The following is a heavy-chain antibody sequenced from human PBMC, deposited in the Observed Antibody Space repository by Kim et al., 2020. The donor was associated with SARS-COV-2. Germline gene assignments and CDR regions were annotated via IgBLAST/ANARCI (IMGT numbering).Heavy chain of an antibody. D-gene: IGHD1-7*01. CDR3: AILDGTSTDDY. CDR2: T. Sequence: TYSHPPLKSRVTRSVDTSKNQFSLKLSSVTAADTAVYYCAILDGTSTDDYWGQGTLVTVSS. J-gene: IGHJ4*02. V-gene: IGHV4-39*01.